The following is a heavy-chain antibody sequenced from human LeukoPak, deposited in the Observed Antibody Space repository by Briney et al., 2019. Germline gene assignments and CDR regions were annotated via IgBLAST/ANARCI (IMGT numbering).Heavy chain of an antibody. V-gene: IGHV3-21*06. CDR3: ARAFSGSYYYHYYYMDV. J-gene: IGHJ6*03. D-gene: IGHD1-26*01. Sequence: GGSLRLSCAASGFTFSSYGMHWVRQAPGKGLEWVSSISSRSSYIYYAESVKGRFAISRDNAKNLLFLQMNSLRAEDTAVYYCARAFSGSYYYHYYYMDVWGKGTTVTVSS. CDR2: ISSRSSYI. CDR1: GFTFSSYG.